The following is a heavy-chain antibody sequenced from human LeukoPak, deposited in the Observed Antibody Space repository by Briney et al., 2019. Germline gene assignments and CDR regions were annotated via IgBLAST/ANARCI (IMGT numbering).Heavy chain of an antibody. V-gene: IGHV4-39*01. J-gene: IGHJ6*03. Sequence: SETLSLTCTVSGGSSSSSSYYWGWIRQPPGKGLEWIGSIYYSGSTYYNPSLKSRVTISVDTSKNQFSLKLSSVTAADTAVYYCARQAVVVTAQKDYYMDVWGKGTTDTVSS. CDR3: ARQAVVVTAQKDYYMDV. CDR1: GGSSSSSSYY. CDR2: IYYSGST. D-gene: IGHD2-21*02.